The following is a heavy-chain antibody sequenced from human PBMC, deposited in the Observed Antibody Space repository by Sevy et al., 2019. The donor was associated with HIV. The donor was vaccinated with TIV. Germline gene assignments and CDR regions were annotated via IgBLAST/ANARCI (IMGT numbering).Heavy chain of an antibody. J-gene: IGHJ6*02. CDR3: AKGVKSPYYDFWSGTGADYYYYYGMDV. Sequence: GGSLRLSCAASGFTFSDYSMHWVRQAPGKGLEWVAVISYDGRNYKYNVDSVKGRFTISRDNSKNTLFLQMNSLRAEDSAIYYCAKGVKSPYYDFWSGTGADYYYYYGMDVWGQGTTVTVSS. D-gene: IGHD3-3*01. CDR2: ISYDGRNYK. CDR1: GFTFSDYS. V-gene: IGHV3-30*14.